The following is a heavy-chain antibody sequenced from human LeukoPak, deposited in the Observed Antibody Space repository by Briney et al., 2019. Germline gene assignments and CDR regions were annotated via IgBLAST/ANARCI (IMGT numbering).Heavy chain of an antibody. Sequence: PSETLSLTCAVSGGSISSGGYSWSWIRQPPGKGLEWIGEINHSGSTNYNPSLKSRVTISVDTSKNQFSLKLSSVTAADTAVYYCARARRWSPYYFDYWGQGTLVTVSS. CDR1: GGSISSGGYS. CDR3: ARARRWSPYYFDY. J-gene: IGHJ4*02. D-gene: IGHD3-16*01. CDR2: INHSGST. V-gene: IGHV4-34*01.